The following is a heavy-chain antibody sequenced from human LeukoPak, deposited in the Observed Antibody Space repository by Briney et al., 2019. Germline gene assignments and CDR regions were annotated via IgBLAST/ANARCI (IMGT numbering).Heavy chain of an antibody. CDR1: GGSISIYY. D-gene: IGHD3-10*01. CDR3: ARESSGTYYSPLGYMDV. Sequence: SETLSLTCTVSGGSISIYYWNWIRQPAGKGLEWIGRVFTSGITNYNPSLKSRVTMSVDTSKNQFSLNLSSVTAADTAVYYCARESSGTYYSPLGYMDVWGKGTTVTVSS. CDR2: VFTSGIT. V-gene: IGHV4-4*07. J-gene: IGHJ6*03.